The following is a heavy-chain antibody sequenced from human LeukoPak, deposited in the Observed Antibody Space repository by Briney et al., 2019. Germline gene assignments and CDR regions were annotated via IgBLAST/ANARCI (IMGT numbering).Heavy chain of an antibody. CDR1: GFSLSTSGMC. D-gene: IGHD5-12*01. CDR2: IDWDDDK. Sequence: SGPTLVNPTQTLTLTCTFSGFSLSTSGMCVSWIRQPPGKALEWLARIDWDDDKYYSTSLKTRLTISKDTSKNKVVLTMTNMGPVDTATYYCARIPGAYSAYAVDYWGQGTLVTVSS. J-gene: IGHJ4*02. V-gene: IGHV2-70*11. CDR3: ARIPGAYSAYAVDY.